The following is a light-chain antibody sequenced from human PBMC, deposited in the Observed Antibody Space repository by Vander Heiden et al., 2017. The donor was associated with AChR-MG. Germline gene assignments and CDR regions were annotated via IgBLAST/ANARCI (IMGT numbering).Light chain of an antibody. V-gene: IGLV2-14*03. CDR3: NSYSRSDTYV. J-gene: IGLJ1*01. CDR1: SSDVGAFNY. Sequence: QSALTQPASVSGSPGPSITISCTGTSSDVGAFNYVSWYQQHPGKAPKLMIYDVSKRPSGVSNRFSGSKSGNTAYLTISGLQAEDEADYFCNSYSRSDTYVFGPGTKVTVL. CDR2: DVS.